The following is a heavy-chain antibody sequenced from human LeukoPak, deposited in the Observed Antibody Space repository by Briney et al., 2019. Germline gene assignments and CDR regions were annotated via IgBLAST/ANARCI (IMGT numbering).Heavy chain of an antibody. D-gene: IGHD5-18*01. CDR3: AKYGDSYGLIAS. CDR1: GFTFSNYA. Sequence: PGGSLRLSCAASGFTFSNYAMTWVRQAPGKGLEWVSTISPGGGSTHYADSVKGRFAISRDNSKATLYLQMDSLRAEDTAAYYCAKYGDSYGLIASWGQGTLVTVSS. V-gene: IGHV3-23*01. CDR2: ISPGGGST. J-gene: IGHJ4*02.